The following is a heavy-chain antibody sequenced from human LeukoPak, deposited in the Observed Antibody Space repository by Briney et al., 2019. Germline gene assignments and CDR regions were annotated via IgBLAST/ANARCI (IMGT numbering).Heavy chain of an antibody. CDR2: INSDGSST. V-gene: IGHV3-74*01. CDR3: ARENRQKNGGYGMDV. CDR1: GFTFSSYW. J-gene: IGHJ6*02. D-gene: IGHD4-23*01. Sequence: PGGSLRLSCAASGFTFSSYWMHWVRQAPGKGLVWVSRINSDGSSTSYADSVKGRFTISRDNAKNTLYLQMNSLRAGDTAVYYCARENRQKNGGYGMDVWGQGTTVTVSS.